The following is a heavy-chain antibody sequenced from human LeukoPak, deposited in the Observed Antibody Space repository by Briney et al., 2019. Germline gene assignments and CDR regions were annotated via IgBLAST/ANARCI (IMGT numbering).Heavy chain of an antibody. Sequence: PSETLSHTCAVYGGSFTGYYWSWIRQPPGKGLEWIGEINHSGSTNYNPSLKSRVTISVDTSKNQFSLKLSSVTAADTAVYYCAILESYYYYMDVWGKGTTVTVSS. D-gene: IGHD5-24*01. J-gene: IGHJ6*03. V-gene: IGHV4-34*01. CDR1: GGSFTGYY. CDR3: AILESYYYYMDV. CDR2: INHSGST.